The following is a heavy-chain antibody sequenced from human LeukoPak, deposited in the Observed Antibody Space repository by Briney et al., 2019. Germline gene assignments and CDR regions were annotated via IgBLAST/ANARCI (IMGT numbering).Heavy chain of an antibody. J-gene: IGHJ3*02. CDR2: IYTSGST. V-gene: IGHV4-4*07. D-gene: IGHD3-3*01. CDR3: ARAARSVLRFLEWSDAFDI. CDR1: GGSISSYY. Sequence: PSETLSLTCTVSGGSISSYYWSWIRQPAGKGLEWIGRIYTSGSTNYNPSLKSRVTISVDNSKNQFSLKLSSVTAAATAVYYCARAARSVLRFLEWSDAFDIWGQGTMVTVSS.